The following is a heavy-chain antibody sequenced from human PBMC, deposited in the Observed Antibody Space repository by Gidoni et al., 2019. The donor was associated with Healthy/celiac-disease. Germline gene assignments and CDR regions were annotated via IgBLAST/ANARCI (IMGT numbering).Heavy chain of an antibody. CDR2: RSYDGSNK. Sequence: QVQLVESGGGVVQLGRSLRPSCSASGFPFSSSAMHWVRQAPGKGLGWVAGRSYDGSNKYYADSVKGRFTISRDNSKNTLYLQMNSLRAEDAAVYYCARVNQDGSGSYEAHYYYYDGMDVWGQGTTVTVSS. CDR3: ARVNQDGSGSYEAHYYYYDGMDV. V-gene: IGHV3-30-3*01. D-gene: IGHD3-10*01. CDR1: GFPFSSSA. J-gene: IGHJ6*02.